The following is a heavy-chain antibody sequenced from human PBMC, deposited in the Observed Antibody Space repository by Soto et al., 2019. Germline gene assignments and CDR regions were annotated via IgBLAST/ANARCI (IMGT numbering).Heavy chain of an antibody. CDR1: GYSVTSYW. Sequence: GESLKISCRGSGYSVTSYWISWVRQMPGKGLEWMGRIDPSDSYTNYSPSFQGHVTISADKSISTAYLQWSSLKASDTAMYYCARTVDFYYYGMVVWGQGTTVTVSS. J-gene: IGHJ6*02. CDR3: ARTVDFYYYGMVV. V-gene: IGHV5-10-1*01. CDR2: IDPSDSYT.